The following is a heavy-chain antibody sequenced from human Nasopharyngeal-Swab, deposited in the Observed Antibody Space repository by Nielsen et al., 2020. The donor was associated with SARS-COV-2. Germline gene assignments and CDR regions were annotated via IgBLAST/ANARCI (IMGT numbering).Heavy chain of an antibody. Sequence: WIRQPPGKGLEWVSGISWNSGSIGYADSVKGRFTISRDNAKNSLYLQMNSLRAEDTALYYCAKVKSNYDILTGYYDYWGQGTLVTVSS. CDR3: AKVKSNYDILTGYYDY. V-gene: IGHV3-9*01. D-gene: IGHD3-9*01. CDR2: ISWNSGSI. J-gene: IGHJ4*02.